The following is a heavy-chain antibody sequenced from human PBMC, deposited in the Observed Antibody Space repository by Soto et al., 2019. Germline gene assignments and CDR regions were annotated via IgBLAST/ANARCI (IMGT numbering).Heavy chain of an antibody. CDR2: IWHDGNNK. CDR1: GFTFSNYG. J-gene: IGHJ6*02. D-gene: IGHD1-26*01. Sequence: GGSLRLSCAASGFTFSNYGIHWVRQAPGRGLEWVAIIWHDGNNKYYADSVRGRFIISRDNSKNRLYLQMNSLRAEDTAVYYCASDLVGASDSYGLDVWGQGTPVTVSS. V-gene: IGHV3-33*01. CDR3: ASDLVGASDSYGLDV.